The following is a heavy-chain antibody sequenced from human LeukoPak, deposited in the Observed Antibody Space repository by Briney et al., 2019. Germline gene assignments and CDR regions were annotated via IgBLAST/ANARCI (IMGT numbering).Heavy chain of an antibody. CDR2: INPSGGST. CDR1: GYTFTSYY. D-gene: IGHD6-19*01. V-gene: IGHV1-46*03. J-gene: IGHJ5*02. CDR3: ARARGIAVAARRWFDP. Sequence: ASVKVPCKASGYTFTSYYMHWVRQAPGQGLEWMGIINPSGGSTSYAQKFQGRVTMTRDTSTSTVYMELSSLRSEDTAVYYCARARGIAVAARRWFDPWGQGTLVTVSS.